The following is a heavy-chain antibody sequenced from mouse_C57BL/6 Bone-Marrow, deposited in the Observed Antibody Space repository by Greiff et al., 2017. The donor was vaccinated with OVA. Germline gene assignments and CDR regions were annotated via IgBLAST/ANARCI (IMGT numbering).Heavy chain of an antibody. CDR1: GYAFSSSW. Sequence: VQLQQSGPELVKPGASVKISCKASGYAFSSSWLKWVKQRPGKGLEWIGRFYPGDGDTNYNGKFKGKATLTADKTSSTAYMQLSSLTSEDSTVYFCTRGGLSRRDYWGQGTTLTVSS. V-gene: IGHV1-82*01. J-gene: IGHJ2*01. CDR3: TRGGLSRRDY. CDR2: FYPGDGDT. D-gene: IGHD2-2*01.